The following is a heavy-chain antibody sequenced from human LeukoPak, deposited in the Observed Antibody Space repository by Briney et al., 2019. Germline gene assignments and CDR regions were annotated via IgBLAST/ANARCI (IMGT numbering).Heavy chain of an antibody. CDR2: IYYSGST. V-gene: IGHV4-39*01. Sequence: SETLSLTCTVSGGSISSSGYYWGWIRQPPGKGLEWIGSIYYSGSTYYNPSLKSRVTISVDTSKNQFSLKLSSVTAADTAVYYCARGSIGFLEWEPFDYWGQGTLVTVSS. CDR3: ARGSIGFLEWEPFDY. J-gene: IGHJ4*02. CDR1: GGSISSSGYY. D-gene: IGHD3-3*01.